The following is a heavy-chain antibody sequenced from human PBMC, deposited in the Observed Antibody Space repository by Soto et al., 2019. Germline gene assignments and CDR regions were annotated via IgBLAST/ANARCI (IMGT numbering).Heavy chain of an antibody. Sequence: SENLSLTFAVSGGFFSGYYWSWVRQPPGKGLEWIGEINHSGSTNYNPSLKSRVTISVDTSKNQFSLKLSSVTAADTAVYYCARGTTVTMLNFDYWGQGTLVTVSS. D-gene: IGHD4-17*01. CDR1: GGFFSGYY. V-gene: IGHV4-34*01. CDR3: ARGTTVTMLNFDY. J-gene: IGHJ4*02. CDR2: INHSGST.